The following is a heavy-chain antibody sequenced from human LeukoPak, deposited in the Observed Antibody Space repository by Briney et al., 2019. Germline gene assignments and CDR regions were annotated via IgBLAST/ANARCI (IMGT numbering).Heavy chain of an antibody. V-gene: IGHV4-39*01. CDR3: ARLKGGTGFDY. J-gene: IGHJ4*02. CDR2: ISSSGKA. Sequence: PSETLSLTCADSGGSITTTDFDWAWIRQPPGQGFEWIATISSSGKAYYYPSLMSRVTISVDTSKNQFSLDVTSVTAADTGLFYCARLKGGTGFDYWGRGILVIVS. D-gene: IGHD1-26*01. CDR1: GGSITTTDFD.